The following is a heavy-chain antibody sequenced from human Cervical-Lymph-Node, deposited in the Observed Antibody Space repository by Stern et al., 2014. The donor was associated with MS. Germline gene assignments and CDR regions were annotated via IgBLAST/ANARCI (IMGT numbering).Heavy chain of an antibody. V-gene: IGHV3-30*04. CDR2: ISYDGSNK. D-gene: IGHD3-16*01. CDR1: GFTFSSYA. Sequence: VQLVESGGGVVQPGRSLRLSCAASGFTFSSYAMHWVRQAPGKGLEWVAVISYDGSNKYYADSVKGRFTISRDNSKNTLYLQMNSLRAEDTAVYYCARAYLPLFDYWGQGTLVTVSS. CDR3: ARAYLPLFDY. J-gene: IGHJ4*02.